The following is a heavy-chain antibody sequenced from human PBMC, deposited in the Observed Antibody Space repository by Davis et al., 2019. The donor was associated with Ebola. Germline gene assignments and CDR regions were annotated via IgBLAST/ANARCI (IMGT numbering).Heavy chain of an antibody. J-gene: IGHJ5*02. Sequence: AASVKVSCKASGGTFSSYAISWVRQAPGQGLEWMGGIIPIFGTANYAQKFQGRVTITADKSTSTAYMELSSLRSEDTAVYYCARDLDSPAMGYNWFDPWGQGTLVTVSS. V-gene: IGHV1-69*06. D-gene: IGHD5-18*01. CDR2: IIPIFGTA. CDR1: GGTFSSYA. CDR3: ARDLDSPAMGYNWFDP.